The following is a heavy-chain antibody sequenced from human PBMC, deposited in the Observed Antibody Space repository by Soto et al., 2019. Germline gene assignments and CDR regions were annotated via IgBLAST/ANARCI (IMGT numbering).Heavy chain of an antibody. CDR3: ARPHATIFRPYYYYYYMDV. CDR1: GFTFSDYY. V-gene: IGHV3-11*01. D-gene: IGHD3-3*01. CDR2: ISSSGSTI. Sequence: QVQLVESGGGLVKPGGSLRLSCAASGFTFSDYYMSWIRQAPGKGLEWVSYISSSGSTIYYADSVKGRFTISRDNAKNSLHLQMNSLRAEDTAVYYCARPHATIFRPYYYYYYMDVWGKGTTVTVSS. J-gene: IGHJ6*03.